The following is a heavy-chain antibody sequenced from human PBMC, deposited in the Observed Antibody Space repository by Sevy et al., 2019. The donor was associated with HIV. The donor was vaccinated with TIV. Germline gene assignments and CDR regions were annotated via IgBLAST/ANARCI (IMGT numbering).Heavy chain of an antibody. D-gene: IGHD3-3*01. CDR2: INTNSGDTGT. CDR3: ARGGYDLWSGYSAPDFDY. CDR1: GYTFTGNY. V-gene: IGHV1-2*02. J-gene: IGHJ4*02. Sequence: ASVKVSCKTSGYTFTGNYIHWVRQAPGQGLEWMGWINTNSGDTGTKYAQKFQGRVTMTSDRSINTVYMDLTSLRPDDTAVYYCARGGYDLWSGYSAPDFDYWGQGTLVTVSS.